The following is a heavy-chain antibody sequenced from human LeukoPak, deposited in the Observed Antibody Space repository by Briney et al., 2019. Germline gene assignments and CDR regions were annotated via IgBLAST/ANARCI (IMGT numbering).Heavy chain of an antibody. CDR2: ISYDGSNK. CDR1: GFTFSGDA. CDR3: ASSILMTATHFEY. D-gene: IGHD2-21*02. Sequence: GGSLRLSCAASGFTFSGDAMHWVRQAPGRGLEWVAVISYDGSNKYYADSVKGRFTISRDNSKTTLYLQMNSVRPDDTAVYYCASSILMTATHFEYWGQGDLVTVSS. J-gene: IGHJ4*02. V-gene: IGHV3-30*04.